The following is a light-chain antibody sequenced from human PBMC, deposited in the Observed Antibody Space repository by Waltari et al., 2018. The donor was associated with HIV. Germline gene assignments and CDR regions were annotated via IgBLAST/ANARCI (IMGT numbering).Light chain of an antibody. J-gene: IGLJ3*02. Sequence: SYELTQPPSVSVSPGQTARITCSGDALPKQYAYWYQQRPGQAPVLVLYKDTERPSGVPYRVFGSSSGTTTTLTIIGVQAQDEADYHCRSADSNASLWVFGGGTKLTVL. CDR2: KDT. CDR1: ALPKQY. V-gene: IGLV3-25*03. CDR3: RSADSNASLWV.